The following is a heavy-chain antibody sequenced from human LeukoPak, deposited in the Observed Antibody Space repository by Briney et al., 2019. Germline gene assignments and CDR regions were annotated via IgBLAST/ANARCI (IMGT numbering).Heavy chain of an antibody. J-gene: IGHJ4*02. CDR1: GFTFSSYA. CDR2: ISGSGGST. Sequence: PGGSLRLFCAASGFTFSSYAMSWVRQAPGKGLEWVSAISGSGGSTYYADSVKGRFTISRDNSKNTLYLQMNSLRAEDTAVYYCASSVAAAPSVYWGQGTLVTVSS. V-gene: IGHV3-23*01. CDR3: ASSVAAAPSVY. D-gene: IGHD6-13*01.